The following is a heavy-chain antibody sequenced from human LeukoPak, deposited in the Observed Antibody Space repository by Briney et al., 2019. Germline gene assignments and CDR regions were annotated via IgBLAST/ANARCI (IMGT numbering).Heavy chain of an antibody. V-gene: IGHV3-23*01. J-gene: IGHJ6*03. D-gene: IGHD6-19*01. CDR1: GFTFSSYA. Sequence: PGGSLRLSCAASGFTFSSYAMSWVRQAPGKGLEWVSAISGSGGSTYYADSVKGRFTISRDNSKNTLYLQMNSLRAEDTAVYYCARGAGYSSGWYPPDYYYYMDVWGKGTTVTVSS. CDR3: ARGAGYSSGWYPPDYYYYMDV. CDR2: ISGSGGST.